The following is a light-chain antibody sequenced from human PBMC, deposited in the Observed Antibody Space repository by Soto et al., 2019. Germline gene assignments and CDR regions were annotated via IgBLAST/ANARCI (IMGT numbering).Light chain of an antibody. V-gene: IGKV1-33*01. CDR1: QDISNY. CDR3: QQYGSSLFT. Sequence: DIQMTQSPSSLSASVGDRVTITCQASQDISNYLNWYQQKPGKAPKLLIYDASNLETGVPSRFSGSGSGTDFTLTISRLEPEDFAVYYCQQYGSSLFTFGQGTRLEIK. J-gene: IGKJ5*01. CDR2: DAS.